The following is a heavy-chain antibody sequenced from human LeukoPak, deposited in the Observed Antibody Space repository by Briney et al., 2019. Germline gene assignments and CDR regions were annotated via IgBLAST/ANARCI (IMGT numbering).Heavy chain of an antibody. J-gene: IGHJ3*02. CDR1: GYTFTGYY. V-gene: IGHV1-2*02. CDR3: ARGDFKSGI. CDR2: INADSGDT. Sequence: ASVTVSCTASGYTFTGYYMHWVRQAPGQGLEWMGWINADSGDTNYAQKFQGRVTMTGDTSISTAYMELRRLRSDDTAVYYCARGDFKSGIWGQGTMVTVSS. D-gene: IGHD3-3*01.